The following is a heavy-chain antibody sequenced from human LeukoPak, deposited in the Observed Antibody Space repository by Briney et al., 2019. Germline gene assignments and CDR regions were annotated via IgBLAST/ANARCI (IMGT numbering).Heavy chain of an antibody. Sequence: GGSLRLSCAASGFTFSSYAMHWVRQAPGKGLEWVAVISYDGSNKYYADSVKGRFTISRDNSKNTLYLQMNSLRAEDTAVYYCAKGVTSDYWGQGTLVTVSS. CDR2: ISYDGSNK. V-gene: IGHV3-30-3*01. CDR1: GFTFSSYA. CDR3: AKGVTSDY. J-gene: IGHJ4*02. D-gene: IGHD3-10*01.